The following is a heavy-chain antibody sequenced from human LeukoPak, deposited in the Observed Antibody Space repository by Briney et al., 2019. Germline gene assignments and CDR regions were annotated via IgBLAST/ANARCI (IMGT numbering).Heavy chain of an antibody. V-gene: IGHV4-34*01. CDR1: GGSFSGYY. D-gene: IGHD3-16*02. J-gene: IGHJ4*02. CDR2: VNHGGIT. CDR3: ATAKRIWGTYRYYFDN. Sequence: PSETLSLTCAVYGGSFSGYYWSWIRQPPGEGLEWIGEVNHGGITNYNPSLKSRVTISVDTSKNQFSLELRSVTAADTAVHYCATAKRIWGTYRYYFDNWGQGILVTVSS.